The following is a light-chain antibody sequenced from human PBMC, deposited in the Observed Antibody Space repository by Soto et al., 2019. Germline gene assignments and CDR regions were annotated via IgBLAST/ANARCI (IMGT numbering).Light chain of an antibody. V-gene: IGLV2-14*01. CDR2: EVS. CDR3: SSYSSTTTL. CDR1: SPDFG. Sequence: QSVLTQPASVSGSPGQSITISCSGISPDFGVSWYQHFPGKAPKLLIFEVSNRPSGVSTRFSGSKSGNMAFLTISGLQSEDEGLYHCSSYSSTTTLFGGGTKL. J-gene: IGLJ2*01.